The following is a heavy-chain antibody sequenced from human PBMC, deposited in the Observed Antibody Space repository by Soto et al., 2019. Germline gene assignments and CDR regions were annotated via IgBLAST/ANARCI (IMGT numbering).Heavy chain of an antibody. D-gene: IGHD1-26*01. CDR2: NSALNGKT. J-gene: IGHJ4*02. CDR3: AAATSIALGFRY. V-gene: IGHV1-18*01. Sequence: QGYLVQSGAEVKRPGASVRVSCKTSGFTFNTHGFSCVRQAPGQGLEWMGWNSALNGKTFYAHNFQDRVIMTTDTSSSTAYMELRGLKSDDTAVYYCAAATSIALGFRYLGQGTLVTVSS. CDR1: GFTFNTHG.